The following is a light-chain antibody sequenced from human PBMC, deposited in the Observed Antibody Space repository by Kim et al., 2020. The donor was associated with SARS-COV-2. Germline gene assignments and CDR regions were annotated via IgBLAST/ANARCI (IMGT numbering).Light chain of an antibody. Sequence: CTLSSGYSNYKVDWYQQRPGKGHRFVMRVGTGGIVGSKGDGIPDRFSVLGSGLNRYLTSKNIQEEDESDYHCGADHGSGSNFVVFGGGTQLTVL. CDR1: SGYSNYK. V-gene: IGLV9-49*01. CDR2: VGTGGIVG. J-gene: IGLJ2*01. CDR3: GADHGSGSNFVV.